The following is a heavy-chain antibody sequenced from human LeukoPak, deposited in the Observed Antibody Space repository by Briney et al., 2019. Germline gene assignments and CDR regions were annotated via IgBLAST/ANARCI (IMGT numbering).Heavy chain of an antibody. CDR3: ARRGSYFDY. CDR1: GFTFSSYS. J-gene: IGHJ4*02. D-gene: IGHD1-26*01. V-gene: IGHV3-21*01. Sequence: GGSLRLSYAASGFTFSSYSMNWVRQAPGKGLEWVSSISSSSSYIYYPDSVKGRFTISRDNAKNSLYLQMNSLRAEDTAVYYCARRGSYFDYWGQGTLVTVSS. CDR2: ISSSSSYI.